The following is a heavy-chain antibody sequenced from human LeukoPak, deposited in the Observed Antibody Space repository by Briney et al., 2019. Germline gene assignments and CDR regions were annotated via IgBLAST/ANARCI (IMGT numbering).Heavy chain of an antibody. Sequence: PGGSLRLSCAASGFTFSSYGMHWVRQASGKGLEWVALISYGGSNRYSADSMKGRFTISRDNSKNTLYLQMNSLRPEDTAVYYCAKGDPYGSGSYPVDYWGQGTLVTVSS. CDR3: AKGDPYGSGSYPVDY. CDR1: GFTFSSYG. D-gene: IGHD3-10*01. CDR2: ISYGGSNR. J-gene: IGHJ4*02. V-gene: IGHV3-30*18.